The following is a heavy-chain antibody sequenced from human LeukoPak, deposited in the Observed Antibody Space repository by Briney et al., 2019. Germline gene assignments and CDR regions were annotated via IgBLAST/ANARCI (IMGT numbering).Heavy chain of an antibody. D-gene: IGHD4-17*01. CDR2: IYYSGST. Sequence: SETLSLTCTVPGGSVSSGSYYWSWIRQPPGKGLEWIGYIYYSGSTNYNPSLKSRVTISVDTSKNQFSLKLSSVTAADTAVYYCARGYGDYYFDYWGQETLVTVSS. CDR1: GGSVSSGSYY. J-gene: IGHJ4*02. V-gene: IGHV4-61*01. CDR3: ARGYGDYYFDY.